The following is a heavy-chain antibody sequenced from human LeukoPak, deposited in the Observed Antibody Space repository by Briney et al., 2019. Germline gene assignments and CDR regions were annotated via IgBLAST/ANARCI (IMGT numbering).Heavy chain of an antibody. CDR3: ASGTAMVTGFDY. Sequence: GGSLRLSCAASGFTFSSYWMSWVRQAPGRGLEWVSVIYSGGSTYYADSVKGRFTISRHNSKNTLYLQMNSLRAEDTAVYYCASGTAMVTGFDYWGQGTLVTVSS. D-gene: IGHD5-18*01. J-gene: IGHJ4*02. CDR1: GFTFSSYW. V-gene: IGHV3-53*04. CDR2: IYSGGST.